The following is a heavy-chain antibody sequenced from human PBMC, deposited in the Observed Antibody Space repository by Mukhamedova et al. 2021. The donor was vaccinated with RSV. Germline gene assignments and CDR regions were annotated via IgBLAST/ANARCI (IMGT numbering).Heavy chain of an antibody. CDR3: ARCHDSSGYSYFDY. Sequence: IGYIYYSGSTNYNPSLKSRVTISVDTSKNQFSLKLSSVTAADTAVYYCARCHDSSGYSYFDYWGQGTLVTVSS. J-gene: IGHJ4*02. V-gene: IGHV4-59*01. CDR2: IYYSGST. D-gene: IGHD3-22*01.